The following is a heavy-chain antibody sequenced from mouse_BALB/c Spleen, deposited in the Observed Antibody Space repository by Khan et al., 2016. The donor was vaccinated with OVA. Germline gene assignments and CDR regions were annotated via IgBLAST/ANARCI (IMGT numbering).Heavy chain of an antibody. CDR3: ARHEAEYDGFDY. CDR1: GFTFSSFA. Sequence: EVELVESGGGLVKPGGSLKLSCAASGFTFSSFAMSWIRQTPEKRLEWVATISSGGTYTYYSDSVKGRFTISRDHAKNTLYLQMSSLTSEDTAMFYCARHEAEYDGFDYWGQGTTLTVSS. D-gene: IGHD2-14*01. V-gene: IGHV5-9-3*01. J-gene: IGHJ2*01. CDR2: ISSGGTYT.